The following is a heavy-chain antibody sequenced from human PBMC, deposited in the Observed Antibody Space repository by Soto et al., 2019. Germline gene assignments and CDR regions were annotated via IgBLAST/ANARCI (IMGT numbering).Heavy chain of an antibody. J-gene: IGHJ6*02. D-gene: IGHD6-13*01. V-gene: IGHV3-33*01. CDR1: GFTFSSYG. Sequence: QVQLVESGGGVVQPGRSLRLSCAASGFTFSSYGMHWVRQAPGKGLEWVAVIWYDGSNKYYADSVKGRFTISRDNSKNTLYLQMNSLRAEDTAVYYCAREGEEEAAATIYYYYGMDVCGQGTTVTVSS. CDR3: AREGEEEAAATIYYYYGMDV. CDR2: IWYDGSNK.